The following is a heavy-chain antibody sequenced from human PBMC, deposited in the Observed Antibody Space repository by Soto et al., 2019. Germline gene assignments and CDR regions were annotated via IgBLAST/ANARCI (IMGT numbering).Heavy chain of an antibody. D-gene: IGHD2-21*02. J-gene: IGHJ4*02. CDR2: INGDGTIT. V-gene: IGHV3-74*01. CDR1: GFTFSNYW. CDR3: TRAAYCGRDCHSSFDY. Sequence: EVQLVESGGGLVQPGGSLRLSCAASGFTFSNYWMHWVRQIPGKGLLWVSRINGDGTITDYAASVKCRFTISRYNVENTLYLQMSSLRAEDTAVYYCTRAAYCGRDCHSSFDYWGQATGVTVSS.